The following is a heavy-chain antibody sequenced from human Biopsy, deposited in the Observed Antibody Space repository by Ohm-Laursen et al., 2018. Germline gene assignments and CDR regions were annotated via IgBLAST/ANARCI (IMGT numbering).Heavy chain of an antibody. Sequence: GSLRLSCSASEFNVDRNHMHWVRQAPGKGLEWVSMIHGSGGTDYADSVKGRFTVSRDNSKDTIYLQMNALRVDDTAMYYCAGAGGPSFWGQGALVTVSS. CDR2: IHGSGGT. CDR1: EFNVDRNH. D-gene: IGHD3-16*01. CDR3: AGAGGPSF. J-gene: IGHJ4*02. V-gene: IGHV3-66*01.